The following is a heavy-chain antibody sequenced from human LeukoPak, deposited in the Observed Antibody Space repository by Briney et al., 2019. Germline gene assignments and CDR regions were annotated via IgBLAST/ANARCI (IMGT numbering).Heavy chain of an antibody. D-gene: IGHD3-9*01. V-gene: IGHV1-3*01. CDR3: ARAPYDILTGYSLNWFDP. Sequence: ASVKVSCKASGYTFTTYAMHWVRQAPGQRLEWMGWINGDNGNTKYSQKFQGRVTITRDTSAYTAYMELRSLSSADTAVYFCARAPYDILTGYSLNWFDPWGQGTLVTVSS. CDR2: INGDNGNT. CDR1: GYTFTTYA. J-gene: IGHJ5*02.